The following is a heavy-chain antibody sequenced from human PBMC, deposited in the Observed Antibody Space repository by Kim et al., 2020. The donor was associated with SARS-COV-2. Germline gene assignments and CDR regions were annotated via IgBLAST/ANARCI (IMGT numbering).Heavy chain of an antibody. D-gene: IGHD2-15*01. CDR3: ARGSRSGLSEDY. J-gene: IGHJ4*02. CDR2: INAGNGNT. Sequence: ASVKVSCKASGYTFTSYAMHWVRQAPGQRLEWMGWINAGNGNTKYSQKFQGRVTITRDTSASTAYMELSSLRSEDTAVYYCARGSRSGLSEDYWGQGTLVTVSS. CDR1: GYTFTSYA. V-gene: IGHV1-3*01.